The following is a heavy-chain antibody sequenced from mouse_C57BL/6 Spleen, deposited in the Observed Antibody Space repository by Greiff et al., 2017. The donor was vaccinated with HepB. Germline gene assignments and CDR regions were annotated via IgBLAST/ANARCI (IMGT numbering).Heavy chain of an antibody. V-gene: IGHV1-42*01. CDR3: ARKPEFDY. CDR2: INPSTGGT. CDR1: GYSFTGYY. J-gene: IGHJ2*01. Sequence: VKLQPSGPELVKPGASVKISCKASGYSFTGYYMNWVKQSPEKSLEWIGEINPSTGGTTYNQKFKAKATLTVDKSSSTAYMQLKSLTSEDSAVYYCARKPEFDYWGQGTTLTVSS.